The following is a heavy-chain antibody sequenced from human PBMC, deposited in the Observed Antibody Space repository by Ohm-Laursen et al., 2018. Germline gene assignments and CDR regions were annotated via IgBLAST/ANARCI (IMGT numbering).Heavy chain of an antibody. CDR3: ARDDGAYARRSGMDV. J-gene: IGHJ6*02. Sequence: LSLTCAASGFTFYNFAMTWVRQAPGTGLEWVSYISDTGSHIYYAGSVRGRFTISRDNAQNSLYLHMSSLRAEDTAIYYCARDDGAYARRSGMDVWGQGTTVTVSS. V-gene: IGHV3-21*01. D-gene: IGHD2-8*01. CDR2: ISDTGSHI. CDR1: GFTFYNFA.